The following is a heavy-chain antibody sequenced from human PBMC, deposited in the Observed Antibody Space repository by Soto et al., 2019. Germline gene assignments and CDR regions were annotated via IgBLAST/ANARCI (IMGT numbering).Heavy chain of an antibody. J-gene: IGHJ4*02. CDR2: MNPNSGNT. CDR1: GYTFTSYD. V-gene: IGHV1-8*01. CDR3: ARVLRKITFFGGFIPGVVAY. D-gene: IGHD3-3*01. Sequence: GASVKVSCKAPGYTFTSYDINWVRQATGQGLEWMGWMNPNSGNTGYAQKFQGRVTMTRNTSISTAYMELSSLRSEDTAVYYCARVLRKITFFGGFIPGVVAYWGQGTLVTVSS.